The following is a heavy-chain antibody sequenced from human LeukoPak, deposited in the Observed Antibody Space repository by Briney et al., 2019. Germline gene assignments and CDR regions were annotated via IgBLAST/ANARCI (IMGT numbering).Heavy chain of an antibody. CDR3: ASMYSSGWYYFDH. Sequence: ASVKVSCKASGYTFTSYYMHWVRQAPGQGLEWMGGIIPIFGTANYAQKFQGRVTITADESTSTAYMELSSLRSEDTAVYYCASMYSSGWYYFDHWGQGNPVTVSS. V-gene: IGHV1-69*13. J-gene: IGHJ4*02. CDR1: GYTFTSYY. D-gene: IGHD6-19*01. CDR2: IIPIFGTA.